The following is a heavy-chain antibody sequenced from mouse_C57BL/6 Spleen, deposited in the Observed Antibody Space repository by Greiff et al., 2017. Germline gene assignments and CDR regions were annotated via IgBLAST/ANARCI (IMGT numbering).Heavy chain of an antibody. CDR1: GFNIKDYY. CDR2: IDPEDGET. CDR3: ARAYYGNYEAMDY. D-gene: IGHD2-10*01. Sequence: VQLKESGAELVKPGASVKLSCTASGFNIKDYYMHWVKQRTEQGLEWIGRIDPEDGETKYAPKFQGKATLTADTSSNTAYLQLSSLTSEDTAVYYCARAYYGNYEAMDYWGQGTSVTVSS. J-gene: IGHJ4*01. V-gene: IGHV14-2*01.